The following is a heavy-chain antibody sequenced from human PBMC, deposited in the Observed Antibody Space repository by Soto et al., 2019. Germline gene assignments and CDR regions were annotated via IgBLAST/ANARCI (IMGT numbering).Heavy chain of an antibody. Sequence: QVQLVQSGAEVKKPGSSVKVSCKASGGTFSSYTISWVRQAPGQGLEWMGRIIPILGIANYAQKFQGRVTITADKXTGTAYMELSSLRSEDTAVYYCASYGSGGLGWFDPGGQGTLVTVSS. D-gene: IGHD3-10*01. CDR1: GGTFSSYT. V-gene: IGHV1-69*02. CDR2: IIPILGIA. CDR3: ASYGSGGLGWFDP. J-gene: IGHJ5*02.